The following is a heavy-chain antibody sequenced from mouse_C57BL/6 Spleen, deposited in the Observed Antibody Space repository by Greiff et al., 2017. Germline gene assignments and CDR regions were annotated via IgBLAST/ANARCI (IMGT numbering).Heavy chain of an antibody. CDR3: ARMDSLFDY. J-gene: IGHJ2*01. CDR1: GFTFSSYG. Sequence: EVKLMESGGDLVKPGGSLKLSCAASGFTFSSYGMSWVRQTPDKRLEWVATISSGGSYTYYPDSVKGRFTISRDNAKNTLYLQMSSLKSEDTAMYYCARMDSLFDYWGQGTTLTVSS. V-gene: IGHV5-6*01. D-gene: IGHD6-2*01. CDR2: ISSGGSYT.